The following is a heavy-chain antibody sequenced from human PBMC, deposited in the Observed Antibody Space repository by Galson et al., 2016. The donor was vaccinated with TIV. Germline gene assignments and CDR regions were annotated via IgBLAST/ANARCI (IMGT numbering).Heavy chain of an antibody. Sequence: SVKVSCKASGYTFTGNYMHWVRQAPGQGLEWMGWINPKSGDTSYAPKFQDWVNMTRDMSISTVYMELSRLRSDDTAVYYCARIVYGSSALDVWGQGTTVTVSS. CDR1: GYTFTGNY. D-gene: IGHD4-17*01. V-gene: IGHV1-2*04. CDR2: INPKSGDT. CDR3: ARIVYGSSALDV. J-gene: IGHJ6*02.